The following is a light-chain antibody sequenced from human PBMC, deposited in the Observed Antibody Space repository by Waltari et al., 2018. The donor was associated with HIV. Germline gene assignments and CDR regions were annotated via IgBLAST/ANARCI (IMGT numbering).Light chain of an antibody. CDR1: STGVFDFYF. Sequence: QSALPSPASVSGSHGTSFTFSCPGISTGVFDFYFSSWYQKPPVTAPRLIIYDVSHRPSGVYCRFSGSKSGNTASLTISGLQAEDEADYYCPSYASITSWVFGGGTKVTVL. V-gene: IGLV2-14*03. CDR2: DVS. CDR3: PSYASITSWV. J-gene: IGLJ3*02.